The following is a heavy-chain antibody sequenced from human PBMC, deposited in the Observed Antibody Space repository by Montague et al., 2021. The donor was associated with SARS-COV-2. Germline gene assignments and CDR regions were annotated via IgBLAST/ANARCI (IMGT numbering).Heavy chain of an antibody. D-gene: IGHD6-25*01. CDR3: ARDGYSSGWNGLHWFDP. J-gene: IGHJ5*02. CDR1: IGSISSGSYY. V-gene: IGHV4-61*02. CDR2: IYTSGST. Sequence: TLSLTYTISIGSISSGSYYWSWIRQPAGKGLEWIGRIYTSGSTNYNPSLKSRVTISVDTSKNQFSLKLSSVTAADTAVYYCARDGYSSGWNGLHWFDPWGQGTLVTVSS.